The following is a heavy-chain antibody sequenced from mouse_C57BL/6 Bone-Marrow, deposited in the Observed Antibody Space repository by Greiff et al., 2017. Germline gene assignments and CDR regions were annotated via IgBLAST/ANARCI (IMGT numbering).Heavy chain of an antibody. D-gene: IGHD1-1*01. CDR1: GFTFSSYT. J-gene: IGHJ1*03. Sequence: EVKLMESGGGLVKPGGSLKISCAASGFTFSSYTMSWVRQTPEKRLQWVAAISGGGSNTCYPESVKGRFTLSRANGKKFLYVQISCLRSENPALYYCSRHVTTVLTTKYFDVWGTGTTVTVSS. V-gene: IGHV5-9*01. CDR3: SRHVTTVLTTKYFDV. CDR2: ISGGGSNT.